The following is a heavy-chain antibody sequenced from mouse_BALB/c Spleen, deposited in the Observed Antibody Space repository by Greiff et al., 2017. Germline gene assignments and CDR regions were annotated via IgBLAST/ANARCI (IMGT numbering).Heavy chain of an antibody. D-gene: IGHD2-3*01. Sequence: EVQLQQSGPELVKPGASVKISCKASGYSFTGYYMHWVKQSHVKSLEWIGRINPYNGATSYNQNFKDKASLTVDKSSSTAYMELHSLTSEDSAVYYCARFGSADGYYWYFDVWGAGTTVTVSS. CDR1: GYSFTGYY. V-gene: IGHV1-31*01. CDR2: INPYNGAT. J-gene: IGHJ1*01. CDR3: ARFGSADGYYWYFDV.